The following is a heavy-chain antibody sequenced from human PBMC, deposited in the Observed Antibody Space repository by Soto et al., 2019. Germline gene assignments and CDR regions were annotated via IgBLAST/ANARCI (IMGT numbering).Heavy chain of an antibody. J-gene: IGHJ6*02. CDR1: GGSISSSSYY. Sequence: SETLSLTCTVSGGSISSSSYYWGWIRQPPWKGLEWIGSIYYSGSTYYNPSLKSRVTISVDTSKNQFSLKLSSVTAADTAVYYCARAPGDYDSSGYYRVDYGMDVWGQGTTVTVSS. CDR2: IYYSGST. CDR3: ARAPGDYDSSGYYRVDYGMDV. D-gene: IGHD3-22*01. V-gene: IGHV4-39*01.